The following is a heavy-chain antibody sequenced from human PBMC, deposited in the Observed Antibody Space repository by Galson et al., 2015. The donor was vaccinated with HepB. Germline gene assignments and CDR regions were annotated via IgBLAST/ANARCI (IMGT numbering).Heavy chain of an antibody. J-gene: IGHJ4*02. CDR1: GFSFSDYN. Sequence: SLRLSCAASGFSFSDYNMNWVRQAPGKGLEWVASISGNGAYIYYADSVKGRFFTSKDNARTSLSLRLSSLRVDDTAVYFCARDAKRSLGNSWLRDFDYWGQGTLVTVSS. CDR2: ISGNGAYI. V-gene: IGHV3-21*01. CDR3: ARDAKRSLGNSWLRDFDY. D-gene: IGHD5-12*01.